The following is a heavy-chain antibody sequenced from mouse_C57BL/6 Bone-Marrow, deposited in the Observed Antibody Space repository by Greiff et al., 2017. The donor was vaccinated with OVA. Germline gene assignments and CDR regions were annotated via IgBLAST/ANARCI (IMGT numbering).Heavy chain of an antibody. V-gene: IGHV1-63*01. Sequence: LVESGAELVRPGTSVKMSCKASGYTFTNYWIGWAKQRPGHGLEWIGDIYPGGGYTNYNEKFKGKATLTADKSSSTAYMQFSSLTSEDSAIYYCARFITTVVPYYYFDYWGQGTTLTVSS. J-gene: IGHJ2*01. CDR3: ARFITTVVPYYYFDY. CDR1: GYTFTNYW. CDR2: IYPGGGYT. D-gene: IGHD1-1*01.